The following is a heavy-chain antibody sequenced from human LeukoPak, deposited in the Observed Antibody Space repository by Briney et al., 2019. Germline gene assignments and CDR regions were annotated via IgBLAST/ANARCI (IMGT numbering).Heavy chain of an antibody. V-gene: IGHV3-48*03. J-gene: IGHJ3*02. CDR3: ARLTVTTKDALDI. CDR1: GFTFSACE. D-gene: IGHD4-17*01. Sequence: PGGSLRLSCAISGFTFSACELTWVRQAPGKGLEWVSYISRSGSTRYYADSVKGRFTISRDNAKNSLYLQMNSLRAEDTAVYYCARLTVTTKDALDIWGQGTMATVSS. CDR2: ISRSGSTR.